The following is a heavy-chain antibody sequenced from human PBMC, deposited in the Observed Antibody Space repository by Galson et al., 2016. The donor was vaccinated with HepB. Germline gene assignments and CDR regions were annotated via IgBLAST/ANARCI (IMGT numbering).Heavy chain of an antibody. J-gene: IGHJ5*02. V-gene: IGHV1-18*01. D-gene: IGHD2-2*01. CDR2: INSYSGDT. CDR3: ARDGSGLVGNCSSSSCAFDP. CDR1: GYKFTSFG. Sequence: SVKVSCKASGYKFTSFGINWVRQAPGQGLEWMGRINSYSGDTNYAQSVQGRVTMTTETSTATAYMELRSLTSNDTAVYYCARDGSGLVGNCSSSSCAFDPWVQGTLVTVSS.